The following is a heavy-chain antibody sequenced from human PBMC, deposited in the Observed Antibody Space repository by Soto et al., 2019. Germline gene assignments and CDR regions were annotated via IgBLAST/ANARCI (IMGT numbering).Heavy chain of an antibody. CDR2: INAGNGNT. Sequence: ASVKVSCKASGYTFTSYAMHWVRQAPGQRLEWMGWINAGNGNTKYSQKFQGRVTITRDTSASTAYMELSSLRSGDTAVYYCAKDYWELLRGEDYYYYGMDVWGQGTTVTVSS. J-gene: IGHJ6*02. V-gene: IGHV1-3*01. D-gene: IGHD1-26*01. CDR3: AKDYWELLRGEDYYYYGMDV. CDR1: GYTFTSYA.